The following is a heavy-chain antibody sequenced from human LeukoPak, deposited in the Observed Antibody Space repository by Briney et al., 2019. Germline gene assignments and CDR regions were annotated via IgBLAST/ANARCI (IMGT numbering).Heavy chain of an antibody. Sequence: GGSLRLSCAASGFTFSNYAMIWVRQAPGKGLEWVSGLTNSGGYTYYADSVKGRFTISRDNAENSLYLLMNSLRAEDTAVYYCAREGPTAALFDYWGQGTQVTVSS. D-gene: IGHD4-17*01. J-gene: IGHJ4*02. CDR2: LTNSGGYT. V-gene: IGHV3-21*01. CDR3: AREGPTAALFDY. CDR1: GFTFSNYA.